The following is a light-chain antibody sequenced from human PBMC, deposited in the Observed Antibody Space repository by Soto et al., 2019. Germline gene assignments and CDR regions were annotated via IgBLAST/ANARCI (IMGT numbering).Light chain of an antibody. V-gene: IGKV3-20*01. Sequence: IVMTQSPATLSVSPGERATLSCRASQSVSSSYLAWYQQKPGQAPRLLISGASTRATGIPDRFSGSGSGTDFTLTISRLETEDSAVYYCQQYSWAPITFGQGTRLEIK. CDR2: GAS. CDR3: QQYSWAPIT. J-gene: IGKJ5*01. CDR1: QSVSSSY.